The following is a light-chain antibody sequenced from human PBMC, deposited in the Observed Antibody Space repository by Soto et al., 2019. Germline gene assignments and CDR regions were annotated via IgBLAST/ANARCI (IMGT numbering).Light chain of an antibody. CDR3: QQYDTYSGT. J-gene: IGKJ3*01. CDR2: RAS. Sequence: DIQMTQSPSTLSASVGDRVTITCRASQSINTWLAWYQQKPGKAPKLLIYRASSLESGVPSRFSGSGSGTEFTLTISSLQPDDFSHYYCQQYDTYSGTFGPGTKVDIK. CDR1: QSINTW. V-gene: IGKV1-5*03.